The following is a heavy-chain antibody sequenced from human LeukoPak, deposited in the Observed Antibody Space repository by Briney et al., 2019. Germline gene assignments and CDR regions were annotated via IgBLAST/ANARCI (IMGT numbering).Heavy chain of an antibody. CDR3: ARHCRITGTTATYYYYGMDV. CDR2: INHSGST. D-gene: IGHD1-7*01. J-gene: IGHJ6*02. V-gene: IGHV4-34*01. Sequence: SETLSLTCAVYGGSFSGYYWSWIRQPPGKGLAWVGDINHSGSTNYNPSLKSRVTISVDTSKNQFSLTLSSVTAADTAVYYCARHCRITGTTATYYYYGMDVWGQGTTVTVSS. CDR1: GGSFSGYY.